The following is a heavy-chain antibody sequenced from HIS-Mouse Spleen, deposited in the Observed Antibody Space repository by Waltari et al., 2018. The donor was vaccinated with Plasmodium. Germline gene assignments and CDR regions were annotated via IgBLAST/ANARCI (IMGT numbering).Heavy chain of an antibody. D-gene: IGHD6-19*01. CDR1: GGSFSGYY. J-gene: IGHJ4*02. V-gene: IGHV4-34*01. CDR3: ARGPGYSSGWYYFDY. Sequence: QVQLQQWGAGLLKPSETLSLTCAVYGGSFSGYYWSWSRQPPGKGLEGIGEINHSGSTNYNPSLKSRVTISVDSSKNQFSLKLSSVTAADTAVYYCARGPGYSSGWYYFDYWGQGTLVTVSS. CDR2: INHSGST.